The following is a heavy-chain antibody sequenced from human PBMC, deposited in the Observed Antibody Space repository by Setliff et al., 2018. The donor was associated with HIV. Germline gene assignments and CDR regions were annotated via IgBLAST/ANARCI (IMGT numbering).Heavy chain of an antibody. D-gene: IGHD2-2*01. CDR2: IYYSGNT. Sequence: SETLSLTCTVSGGSISSGGYYWSWIRQHPGRGLEWIGYIYYSGNTYYNPSLKSRLTISVDTSKNHFSLKLSSVTDADTAVYYCARAFCSSASCYGGGDAFDIWGQGTMVTVSS. V-gene: IGHV4-31*03. J-gene: IGHJ3*02. CDR3: ARAFCSSASCYGGGDAFDI. CDR1: GGSISSGGYY.